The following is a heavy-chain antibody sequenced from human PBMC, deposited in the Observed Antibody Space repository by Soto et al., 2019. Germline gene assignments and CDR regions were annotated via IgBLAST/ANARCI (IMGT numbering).Heavy chain of an antibody. CDR3: AAGYYDILTGYYNVNY. D-gene: IGHD3-9*01. CDR1: GGTFSSYA. CDR2: IIPIFGTA. J-gene: IGHJ4*02. V-gene: IGHV1-69*05. Sequence: SVKVSCKASGGTFSSYAISWVRQAPGQGLEWMGGIIPIFGTANYAQKFQERVTITRDMSTSTAYMELSSLRSEDTAVYYCAAGYYDILTGYYNVNYWGQGTLVTVSS.